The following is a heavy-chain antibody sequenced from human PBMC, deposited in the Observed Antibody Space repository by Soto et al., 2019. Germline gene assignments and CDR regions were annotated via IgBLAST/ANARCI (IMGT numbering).Heavy chain of an antibody. D-gene: IGHD3-22*01. J-gene: IGHJ4*02. V-gene: IGHV2-70*11. CDR2: IDWDDDK. Sequence: SGPTLVNPTQTLTLTCTFSGFSLSTSGMCVSWIRQPPGKALEWLACIDWDDDKYYSTSLKTRLTISKDTSKNQVVLTMTNMDTVDTATYYCARLLGYDSSGYPLDYWGQGTLVTVSS. CDR3: ARLLGYDSSGYPLDY. CDR1: GFSLSTSGMC.